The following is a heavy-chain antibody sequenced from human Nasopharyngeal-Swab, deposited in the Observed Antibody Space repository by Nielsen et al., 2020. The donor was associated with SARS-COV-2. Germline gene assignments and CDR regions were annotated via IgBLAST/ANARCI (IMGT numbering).Heavy chain of an antibody. CDR2: ISYDGSEK. J-gene: IGHJ6*02. CDR1: GFTFSSYG. CDR3: ARDIYGDNYYYYYGMDV. Sequence: GESLKISCAASGFTFSSYGMHWVRQAPGKGLEWVAVISYDGSEKYYVDSVKGRFTISRDNAKNSLYLQMNSLRAEDTAVYYCARDIYGDNYYYYYGMDVWGQGTTVTVSS. D-gene: IGHD4/OR15-4a*01. V-gene: IGHV3-30*03.